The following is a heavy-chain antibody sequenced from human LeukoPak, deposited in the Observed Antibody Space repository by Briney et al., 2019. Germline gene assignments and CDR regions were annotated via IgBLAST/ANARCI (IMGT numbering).Heavy chain of an antibody. CDR1: GYSFTDYY. D-gene: IGHD2-21*01. V-gene: IGHV1-2*02. J-gene: IGHJ5*02. CDR2: INPNSGGT. Sequence: ASVKVSCKTSGYSFTDYYTHWVRQAPGQGLEWMGWINPNSGGTSSAQKFQGRVTMTRDTSITTVYMEVSWLTSDDTAIYYCARADRLHGGPYLIGPWGQGTLVTVSS. CDR3: ARADRLHGGPYLIGP.